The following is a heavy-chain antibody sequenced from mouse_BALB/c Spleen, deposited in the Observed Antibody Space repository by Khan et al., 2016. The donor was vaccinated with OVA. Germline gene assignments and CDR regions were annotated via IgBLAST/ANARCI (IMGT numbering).Heavy chain of an antibody. D-gene: IGHD2-1*01. V-gene: IGHV2-2*02. Sequence: VELVESGPGLVQPSQSLSITCTVSGFSLTSYGVHWVRQSPGKGLEWLGVIWSGGSTDYNAAFISRLSISKDNSKSQVFFKMNSLQANDTAIYYCARSPYGNYGFAYWGQGTLVTVSA. J-gene: IGHJ3*01. CDR3: ARSPYGNYGFAY. CDR2: IWSGGST. CDR1: GFSLTSYG.